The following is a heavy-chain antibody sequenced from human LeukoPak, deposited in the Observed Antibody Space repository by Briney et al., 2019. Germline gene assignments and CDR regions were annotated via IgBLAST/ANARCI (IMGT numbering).Heavy chain of an antibody. J-gene: IGHJ4*02. V-gene: IGHV1-18*01. Sequence: ASVKVSCKASDYTFTNYGISWVRQAPGQGLEWMGWISAYNGDTNYAQKFQGRLTLTTDTSTSTAYMELRSLRSDDTAIYYCARASAQWSDYWGQGTVVTVSS. CDR1: DYTFTNYG. CDR2: ISAYNGDT. CDR3: ARASAQWSDY. D-gene: IGHD2-15*01.